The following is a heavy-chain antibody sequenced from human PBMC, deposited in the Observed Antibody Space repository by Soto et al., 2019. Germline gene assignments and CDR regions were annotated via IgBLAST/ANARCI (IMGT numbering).Heavy chain of an antibody. V-gene: IGHV4-59*01. CDR3: ARGGIPTQNWFDP. Sequence: SETLSLTCTVSGASISRYYWSWIRQSPGKGLEWIGYLYNTGSTIYNPSLKSRVTISVDTSKNQFSLKMNSVTAADTAVYYCARGGIPTQNWFDPWGQGTLVTVSS. CDR2: LYNTGST. CDR1: GASISRYY. D-gene: IGHD2-2*02. J-gene: IGHJ5*02.